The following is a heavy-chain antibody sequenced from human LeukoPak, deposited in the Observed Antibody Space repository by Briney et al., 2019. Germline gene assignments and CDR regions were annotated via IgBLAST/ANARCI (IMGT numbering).Heavy chain of an antibody. J-gene: IGHJ3*02. CDR3: ARGDYYDSSGYYSYAFDI. D-gene: IGHD3-22*01. V-gene: IGHV1-8*01. Sequence: GASVKVSCKASGYTFTSYDINWVRQATGQGLEWMGWMNPNSGNTGYAQKFQGRVTMTRNTSISTAYMELSSLRSEDTAVYCCARGDYYDSSGYYSYAFDIWGQGTMVTVSS. CDR1: GYTFTSYD. CDR2: MNPNSGNT.